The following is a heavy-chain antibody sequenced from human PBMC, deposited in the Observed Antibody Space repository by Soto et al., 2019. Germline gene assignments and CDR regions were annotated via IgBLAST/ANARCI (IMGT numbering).Heavy chain of an antibody. CDR1: GDSVNNRSYY. CDR2: IYYSGST. CDR3: ARQRTSVVTQAYFDS. Sequence: SETLSLTCTVTGDSVNNRSYYWGWIRQPPGKGLEWIGSIYYSGSTYNNPSLKSRVSMSVDTSKNQFSLKLRSVTAADTALYYCARQRTSVVTQAYFDSWGQGSLVTVSS. D-gene: IGHD2-21*02. J-gene: IGHJ4*02. V-gene: IGHV4-39*01.